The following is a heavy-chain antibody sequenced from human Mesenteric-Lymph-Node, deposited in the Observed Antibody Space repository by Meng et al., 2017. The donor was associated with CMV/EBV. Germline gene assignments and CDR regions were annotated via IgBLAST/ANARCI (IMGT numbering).Heavy chain of an antibody. V-gene: IGHV4-39*07. CDR3: ARIVVVPAALDYYGMDV. J-gene: IGHJ6*02. D-gene: IGHD2-2*01. CDR1: GGSISSSSYY. Sequence: SETLSLTCTVSGGSISSSSYYWGWIRQPPGKGLEWIGSIYYSGSTYYNPSLKSRVTISVDTSKNQFSLKLSSVTAADTAVYYCARIVVVPAALDYYGMDVWGQGTTVTV. CDR2: IYYSGST.